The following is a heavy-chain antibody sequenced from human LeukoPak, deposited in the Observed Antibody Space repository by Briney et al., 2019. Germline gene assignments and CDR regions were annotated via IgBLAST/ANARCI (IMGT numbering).Heavy chain of an antibody. CDR1: GFTFSTYW. CDR3: AKDMYYGSGSYYDY. CDR2: ISSDGSIT. Sequence: SGGSLRLSCAASGFTFSTYWMHWVRQAPGKGLVWVSRISSDGSITGYADSVKGRFTISRDNAKNSLYLQMNSLRAEDTALYYCAKDMYYGSGSYYDYWGQGTLVTLSS. V-gene: IGHV3-74*01. D-gene: IGHD3-10*01. J-gene: IGHJ4*02.